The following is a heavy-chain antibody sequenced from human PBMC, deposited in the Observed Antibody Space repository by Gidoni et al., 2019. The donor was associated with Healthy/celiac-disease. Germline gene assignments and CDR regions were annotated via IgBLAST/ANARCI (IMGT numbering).Heavy chain of an antibody. CDR3: ATWGGNYGWFDP. J-gene: IGHJ5*02. CDR1: GFTFSSYA. CDR2: ISGSGGST. V-gene: IGHV3-23*01. Sequence: EVQLLESGGGLVQPGGSLRLSCADSGFTFSSYAMSWVRQATGKGLECVSAISGSGGSTYYADSVKGRFTISSDNSKNTLYLQMSSLRAEDTAVYYFATWGGNYGWFDPWGQGTLVTVSS. D-gene: IGHD4-4*01.